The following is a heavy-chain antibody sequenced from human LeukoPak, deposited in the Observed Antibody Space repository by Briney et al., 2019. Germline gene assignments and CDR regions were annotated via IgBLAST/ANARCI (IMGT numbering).Heavy chain of an antibody. CDR1: GGTFSSYA. J-gene: IGHJ4*02. V-gene: IGHV7-4-1*02. Sequence: GASVKVSCKASGGTFSSYAMNWVRQAPGQGLEWMGWINTNTGNPTYAQGFTGRFVFSLDTSVSTAYLQISSLKAEDTAVYYCARDPTDYDFWSGYPFWGQGTLVTVSS. CDR3: ARDPTDYDFWSGYPF. D-gene: IGHD3-3*01. CDR2: INTNTGNP.